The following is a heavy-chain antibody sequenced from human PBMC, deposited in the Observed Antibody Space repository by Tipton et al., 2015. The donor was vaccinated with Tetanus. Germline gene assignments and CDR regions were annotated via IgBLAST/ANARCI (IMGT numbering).Heavy chain of an antibody. J-gene: IGHJ4*02. Sequence: TLSLTCTVSGGSISSYYWSWIRQPPGKGLEWIGYIYYSGSTNYNPSLKSRVTISVDTSKNQFSLKLRSVTAADTAVYYCARSMPKGATVFDNWGQGTLVTVSS. CDR3: ARSMPKGATVFDN. D-gene: IGHD1-26*01. CDR1: GGSISSYY. V-gene: IGHV4-59*01. CDR2: IYYSGST.